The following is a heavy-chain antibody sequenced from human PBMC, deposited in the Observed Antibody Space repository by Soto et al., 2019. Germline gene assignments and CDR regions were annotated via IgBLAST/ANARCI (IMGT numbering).Heavy chain of an antibody. CDR2: IYSGGST. D-gene: IGHD6-13*01. J-gene: IGHJ4*02. CDR3: ARVRWSYIALTLGYYFDY. CDR1: GFTVSSNY. Sequence: EVQLVETGGGLIQPGGSLRLSCAASGFTVSSNYMSWVRQAPGKGLEWVSVIYSGGSTYYADSVKGRFTISRDNSKNTLYLQMNSLSAEDTVVYYCARVRWSYIALTLGYYFDYWGQGTLVTVSS. V-gene: IGHV3-53*02.